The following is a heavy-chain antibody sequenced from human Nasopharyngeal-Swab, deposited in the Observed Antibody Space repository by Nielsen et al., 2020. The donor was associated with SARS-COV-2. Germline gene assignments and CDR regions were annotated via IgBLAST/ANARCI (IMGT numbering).Heavy chain of an antibody. CDR1: GFTFTNAW. V-gene: IGHV3-11*04. Sequence: GGSLRLSCAASGFTFTNAWMSWVRQVPGKGLEWVSFVSRGGESIYYADSVKGRFTISRDNAKNSVYLQMNSLRAEDSAVYYCARGDDTTDYYEPFDSWGQGTLVTVSS. CDR3: ARGDDTTDYYEPFDS. J-gene: IGHJ4*02. D-gene: IGHD3-22*01. CDR2: VSRGGESI.